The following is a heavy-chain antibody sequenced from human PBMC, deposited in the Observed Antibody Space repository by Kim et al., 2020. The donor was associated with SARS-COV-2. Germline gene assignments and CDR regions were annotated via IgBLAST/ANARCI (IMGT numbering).Heavy chain of an antibody. D-gene: IGHD2-21*01. CDR3: ASYERWTGDYGMDV. CDR1: GFTFSSYW. Sequence: GGSLRLSCAASGFTFSSYWMSWVRQAPGKGPEWVANIKQDESENYYVDSVKGRFTISRDNAKNSLYLQMNSRRAEDTAEYYCASYERWTGDYGMDVWGQGTMVTVSS. V-gene: IGHV3-7*03. J-gene: IGHJ6*02. CDR2: IKQDESEN.